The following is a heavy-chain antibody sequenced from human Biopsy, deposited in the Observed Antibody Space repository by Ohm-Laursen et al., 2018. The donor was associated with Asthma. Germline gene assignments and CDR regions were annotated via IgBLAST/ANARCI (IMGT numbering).Heavy chain of an antibody. CDR3: ARTYYDFLTGQVNDAFAL. D-gene: IGHD3-9*01. CDR1: GYTFIHFA. J-gene: IGHJ3*01. CDR2: INAGDGNT. Sequence: AASVKVSCKPSGYTFIHFAIHWVRQAPGQRLAWRGWINAGDGNTKYSQKFQGRVTITRDTSASTAYMDLRSLRSEDTAMYYCARTYYDFLTGQVNDAFALWGQGTMVTVSS. V-gene: IGHV1-3*01.